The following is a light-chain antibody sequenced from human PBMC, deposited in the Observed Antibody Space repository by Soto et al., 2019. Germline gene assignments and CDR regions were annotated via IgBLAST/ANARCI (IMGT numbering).Light chain of an antibody. CDR1: QSVSSN. Sequence: EIVMTQSPATLSVSPGERATLSCRASQSVSSNLAWYQQKPGQAPRLLIYGASTRATGIPARFSGSGSGTEFTLTISSLQSEDFAVYYCQQYNNWPRTFCQATQV. J-gene: IGKJ1*01. CDR3: QQYNNWPRT. V-gene: IGKV3-15*01. CDR2: GAS.